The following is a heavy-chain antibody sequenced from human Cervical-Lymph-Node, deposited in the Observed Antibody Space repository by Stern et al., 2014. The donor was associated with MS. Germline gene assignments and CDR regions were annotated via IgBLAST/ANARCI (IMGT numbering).Heavy chain of an antibody. CDR2: ATYDGSDQ. J-gene: IGHJ6*02. D-gene: IGHD3-10*01. CDR1: GFTFSDYG. Sequence: VQLVESGGGVVQPGKSLRLSCAASGFTFSDYGMHWVRQAPGKGLEWLALATYDGSDQYYADSGKGRFTVSRDKSKNTVLLQMNGLRPEDTAVYFCARDRGLTHYFYGMDVWGQGTTVTVSS. CDR3: ARDRGLTHYFYGMDV. V-gene: IGHV3-30*03.